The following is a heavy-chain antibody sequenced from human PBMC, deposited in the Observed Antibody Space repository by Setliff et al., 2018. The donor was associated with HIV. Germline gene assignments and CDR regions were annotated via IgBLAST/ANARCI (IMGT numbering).Heavy chain of an antibody. CDR2: IVPLFDIT. J-gene: IGHJ4*02. D-gene: IGHD2-15*01. CDR3: ARVPSRYCSPTTCPFFFDH. CDR1: GEMYKYTG. Sequence: ASVKVSCKASGEMYKYTGISWVRQAPGKGLEWMGGIVPLFDITKYSQKFQGRVTMTRDTSINTAYMEMSRLRSDDTAVYYCARVPSRYCSPTTCPFFFDHWGQGTLVTVSS. V-gene: IGHV1-2*02.